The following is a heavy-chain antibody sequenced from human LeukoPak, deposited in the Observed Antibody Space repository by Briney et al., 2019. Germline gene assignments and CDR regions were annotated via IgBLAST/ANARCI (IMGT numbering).Heavy chain of an antibody. CDR2: IIPIFGTA. V-gene: IGHV1-69*01. CDR3: ARDGQWLVGGMIDY. Sequence: SVKVSCKASGGTFSSYAISWVRQAPGQGLEWMGGIIPIFGTANYAQKFQGRVTITADESTSTAYMELSSLRSEDTAVYYCARDGQWLVGGMIDYWGQGTLVTVSS. D-gene: IGHD6-19*01. J-gene: IGHJ4*02. CDR1: GGTFSSYA.